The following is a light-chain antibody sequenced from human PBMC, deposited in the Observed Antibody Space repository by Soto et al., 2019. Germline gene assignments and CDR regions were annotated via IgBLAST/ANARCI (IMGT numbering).Light chain of an antibody. V-gene: IGKV3-15*01. J-gene: IGKJ3*01. Sequence: EIVMTQSPGTLSVSPGERATLSCRASQSVSSNLAWYQQKPGQAPRLLIYGASTRATGIPARFSGSGSGTEFTLTVSSLQSEDFAVYYGQQYNNWLPVTFGPGTKVDIK. CDR2: GAS. CDR1: QSVSSN. CDR3: QQYNNWLPVT.